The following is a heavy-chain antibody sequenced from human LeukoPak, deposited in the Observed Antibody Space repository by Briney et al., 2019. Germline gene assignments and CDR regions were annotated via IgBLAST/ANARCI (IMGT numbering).Heavy chain of an antibody. D-gene: IGHD6-13*01. CDR3: AREDQQLAGNLDY. V-gene: IGHV3-53*01. CDR2: IYSGGST. J-gene: IGHJ4*02. CDR1: GFTVSSNY. Sequence: GGSLRLSCAASGFTVSSNYMSWVRQAPGKGLEWVSVIYSGGSTYYADSVKGRFTISRDNSKNTLYLQMNSVRADDTAVYYCAREDQQLAGNLDYWGQGTLVTVSS.